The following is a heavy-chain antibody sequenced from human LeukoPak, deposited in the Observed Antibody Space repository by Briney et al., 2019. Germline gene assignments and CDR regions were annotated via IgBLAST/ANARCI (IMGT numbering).Heavy chain of an antibody. CDR1: GFTFSSYS. V-gene: IGHV3-48*01. Sequence: PGGSLRLSCAASGFTFSSYSMNWVRQAPGKGLEWVSYISSSSSTIYYADSVKGRFTISRDNSKNTLYLQMNSLRAEDTAVYYCARALNYDSSGYSPLYYFDYWGQGTLVTVSS. D-gene: IGHD3-22*01. CDR2: ISSSSSTI. J-gene: IGHJ4*02. CDR3: ARALNYDSSGYSPLYYFDY.